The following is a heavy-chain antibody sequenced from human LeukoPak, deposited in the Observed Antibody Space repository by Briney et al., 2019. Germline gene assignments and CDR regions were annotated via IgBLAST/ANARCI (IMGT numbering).Heavy chain of an antibody. CDR1: GYTFTSYD. D-gene: IGHD4-11*01. Sequence: ASVKVSCKASGYTFTSYDINWVRQATGQGLEWMGWMNPNSGNTGYAQKFQGRVTITRNTSISTAYMELSSLRSEDTAVYYCARGLGYSKPTNYYMDVWGKGTTVTVSS. J-gene: IGHJ6*03. CDR3: ARGLGYSKPTNYYMDV. V-gene: IGHV1-8*03. CDR2: MNPNSGNT.